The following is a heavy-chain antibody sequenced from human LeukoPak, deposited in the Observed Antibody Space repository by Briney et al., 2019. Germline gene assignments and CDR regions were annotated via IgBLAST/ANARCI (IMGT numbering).Heavy chain of an antibody. Sequence: EASVKVSCKASGYTFTGYYMHWVRQAPGQGLEWMGWINPNSGGTNYAQKFQGRVTMTRDTSISTAYMELSRLRSDDTAVYYCARDYGITIFGVVSSSDAFDIWGQGTMVTVSS. D-gene: IGHD3-3*01. CDR3: ARDYGITIFGVVSSSDAFDI. J-gene: IGHJ3*02. CDR2: INPNSGGT. V-gene: IGHV1-2*02. CDR1: GYTFTGYY.